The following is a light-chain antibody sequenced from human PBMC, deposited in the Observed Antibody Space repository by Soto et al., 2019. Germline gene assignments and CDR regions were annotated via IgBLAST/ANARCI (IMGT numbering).Light chain of an antibody. J-gene: IGLJ1*01. CDR1: SSDVGGYNY. CDR2: EVS. CDR3: SSYTTSFTRV. V-gene: IGLV2-14*01. Sequence: QSVLTQPASVSGSPGQSITISCTGTSSDVGGYNYVSWYQQHPGKAPKLMIYEVSNRPSGVSNRFSGSKSGNTASVTISGLQAEDEADYYCSSYTTSFTRVFGTGTKVTVL.